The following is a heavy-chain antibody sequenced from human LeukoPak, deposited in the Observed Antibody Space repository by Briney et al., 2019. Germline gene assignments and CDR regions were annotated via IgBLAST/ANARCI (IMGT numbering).Heavy chain of an antibody. CDR1: GFTVSSIA. D-gene: IGHD1-1*01. CDR3: AKGQELDDGVFDS. Sequence: GGSLRLSCAASGFTVSSIAMAWVRQAPGKGLEWVSTIRSNGDTAYNADSVKGRFTISRDNSKKTLYLQMNSLRVEDTAIYYCAKGQELDDGVFDSWGQGTLVTVSS. CDR2: IRSNGDTA. V-gene: IGHV3-23*01. J-gene: IGHJ4*02.